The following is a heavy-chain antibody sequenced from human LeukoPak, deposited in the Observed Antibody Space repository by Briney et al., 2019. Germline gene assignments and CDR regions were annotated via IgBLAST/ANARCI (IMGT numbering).Heavy chain of an antibody. CDR1: GYSFTDYY. CDR3: AREVAYNWNSLAY. V-gene: IGHV1-2*02. D-gene: IGHD1/OR15-1a*01. Sequence: ASVRVSCKASGYSFTDYYLHWVRQAPGQGFERMGWINPNSGVTSYPQKFQGRISMTRDTSISTAYMDLSSLKSDDTAVYFCAREVAYNWNSLAYWGQGTLVTVSS. CDR2: INPNSGVT. J-gene: IGHJ4*02.